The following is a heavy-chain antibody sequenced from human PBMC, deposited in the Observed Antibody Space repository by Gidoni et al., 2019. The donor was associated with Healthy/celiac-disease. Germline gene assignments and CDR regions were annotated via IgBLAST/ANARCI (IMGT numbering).Heavy chain of an antibody. CDR1: GGSISSSSYY. Sequence: QLQLQESGPGLVKPSETLSLTCTVSGGSISSSSYYWGWLRQPPGKGLEWIRSSYYSGSTYYNPSLKSRVTISVDTSKNQFSLKLSSVTAADTAVYYCARQTNVVVVIAILYFDYWGQGTLVTVSS. CDR3: ARQTNVVVVIAILYFDY. J-gene: IGHJ4*02. V-gene: IGHV4-39*01. D-gene: IGHD2-21*01. CDR2: SYYSGST.